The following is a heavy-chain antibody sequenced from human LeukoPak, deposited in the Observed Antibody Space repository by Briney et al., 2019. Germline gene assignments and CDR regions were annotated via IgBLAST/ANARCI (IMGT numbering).Heavy chain of an antibody. CDR1: GGSFSGYY. J-gene: IGHJ4*02. D-gene: IGHD6-19*01. CDR2: IYTTGST. Sequence: PSETLSLTCAVYGGSFSGYYWSWIRQPAGKGLEWIGRIYTTGSTNYNPSLKSRVTMSVDTSKNQISLKLSSVTAADTAVYYCARDRSSAVAGYHFDNWGQGTLVTVSP. V-gene: IGHV4-4*07. CDR3: ARDRSSAVAGYHFDN.